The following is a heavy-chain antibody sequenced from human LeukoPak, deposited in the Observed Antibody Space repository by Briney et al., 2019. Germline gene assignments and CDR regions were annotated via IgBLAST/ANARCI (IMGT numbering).Heavy chain of an antibody. J-gene: IGHJ4*02. CDR3: ARGRGRYLAYCGGDCYSGFDY. Sequence: SETLSLTCTVSGGSISSYYWSWIRQPPGKGLEWIGYIYYSGSTNYNPSLKSRVTISVDTSKNQFSLKLSSVTAADTAVYYCARGRGRYLAYCGGDCYSGFDYWGQGTLVTVSS. CDR2: IYYSGST. D-gene: IGHD2-21*02. V-gene: IGHV4-59*01. CDR1: GGSISSYY.